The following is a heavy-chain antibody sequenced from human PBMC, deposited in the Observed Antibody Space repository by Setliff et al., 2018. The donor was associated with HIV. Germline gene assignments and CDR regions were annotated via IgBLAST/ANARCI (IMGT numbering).Heavy chain of an antibody. J-gene: IGHJ4*02. V-gene: IGHV3-7*01. CDR2: IKQDGSEK. D-gene: IGHD6-19*01. Sequence: GGSLRLSCAASRFTFSNYWMSWVRQAPGTGLEWVANIKQDGSEKYYVDSVTGRFTISRDNAKNSLYLQMNSLRAEDTAVYYCAGDPGSGWYVNRYLDYWGQGTLVTVSS. CDR1: RFTFSNYW. CDR3: AGDPGSGWYVNRYLDY.